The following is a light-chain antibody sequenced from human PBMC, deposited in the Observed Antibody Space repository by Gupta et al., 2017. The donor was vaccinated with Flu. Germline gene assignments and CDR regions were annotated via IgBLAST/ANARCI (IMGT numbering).Light chain of an antibody. CDR2: GAS. V-gene: IGKV3-20*01. Sequence: TLSCRASQSIGTKYLAWYQQKPGQAPRLLIHGASSRATGTPDRFSGSGSGTDFTLTISRLEPEDFAVYYCQHYGDSLFTFGPGARVDIK. CDR3: QHYGDSLFT. J-gene: IGKJ3*01. CDR1: QSIGTKY.